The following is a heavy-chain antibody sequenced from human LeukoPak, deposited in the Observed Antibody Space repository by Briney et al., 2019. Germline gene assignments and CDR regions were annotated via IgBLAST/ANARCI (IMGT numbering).Heavy chain of an antibody. CDR3: ARAGLEWLFGRRNYYYYYMDV. D-gene: IGHD3-3*01. Sequence: GASVKVFCKASGYTFTGYYMHWVRQAPGQGLEWMGWINPNSGGTNYAQKFQGRVTMTRDTSISTAYMELSRLRSDDTAVYYCARAGLEWLFGRRNYYYYYMDVWGKGTTVTVSS. V-gene: IGHV1-2*02. J-gene: IGHJ6*03. CDR2: INPNSGGT. CDR1: GYTFTGYY.